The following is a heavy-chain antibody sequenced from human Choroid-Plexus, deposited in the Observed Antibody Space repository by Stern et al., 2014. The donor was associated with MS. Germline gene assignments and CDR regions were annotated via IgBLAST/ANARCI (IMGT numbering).Heavy chain of an antibody. CDR1: GFTFGNYW. CDR2: IKEDGTEK. D-gene: IGHD3-3*01. Sequence: VQLVESGGGLVQPGGSLTISCTAAGFTFGNYWMTWVRQAPGQGLEWAANIKEDGTEKNYVDAVKGRFTISRDNARNSLYLQMNSLRVEDTALYYCARVYNTIYGIVTQRGSGMDVWGQGTTVIVSS. CDR3: ARVYNTIYGIVTQRGSGMDV. J-gene: IGHJ6*02. V-gene: IGHV3-7*01.